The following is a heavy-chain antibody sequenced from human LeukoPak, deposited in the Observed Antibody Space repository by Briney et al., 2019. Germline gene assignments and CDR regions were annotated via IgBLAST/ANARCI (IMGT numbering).Heavy chain of an antibody. J-gene: IGHJ4*02. CDR3: AYSSGGSSFDY. CDR1: GGSFSGYY. Sequence: SETLSLTCAVYGGSFSGYYWSWIRQPPGKGLEWIGEINHSGCTNYNPSLKSRVTISVDTSKNQFSLKLSSVTAADTAVYYCAYSSGGSSFDYWGQGTLVTVSS. V-gene: IGHV4-34*01. D-gene: IGHD2-15*01. CDR2: INHSGCT.